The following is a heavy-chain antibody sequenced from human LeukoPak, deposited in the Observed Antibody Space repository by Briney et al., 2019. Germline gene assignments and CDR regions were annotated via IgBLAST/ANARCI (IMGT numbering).Heavy chain of an antibody. CDR2: ISGSGGST. CDR1: GFTFSSYA. D-gene: IGHD3-22*01. CDR3: AKDHYYDSSGYSVVGDY. Sequence: GSLRLSCAASGFTFSSYAMSWVRQAPGKGLEWVSAISGSGGSTYYADSVKGRFTISRDNSKNTLYLQMNSLRAEDTAVYYCAKDHYYDSSGYSVVGDYWGRGTLVTVSS. V-gene: IGHV3-23*01. J-gene: IGHJ4*02.